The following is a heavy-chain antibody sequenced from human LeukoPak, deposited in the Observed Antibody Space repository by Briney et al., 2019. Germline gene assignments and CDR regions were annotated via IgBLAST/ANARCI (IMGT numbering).Heavy chain of an antibody. D-gene: IGHD3-10*01. CDR3: ARVDMVRGVFDY. J-gene: IGHJ4*02. CDR2: INPSGGST. V-gene: IGHV1-46*01. CDR1: GYTFTSYY. Sequence: GASVKVSCKASGYTFTSYYMHWVRQAPGQGLEWMGIINPSGGSTSYAQKFQGRVTMTRDMSTSTDYMELSSLRSEDTAVYYCARVDMVRGVFDYWGQGTLVTVSS.